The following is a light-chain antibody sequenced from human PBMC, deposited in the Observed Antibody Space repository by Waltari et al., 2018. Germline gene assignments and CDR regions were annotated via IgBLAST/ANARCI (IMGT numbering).Light chain of an antibody. Sequence: SYELTQPPSVSVSPGQTARITCSGHELPRKYAYWFQQKSGQAPRLVIYEDNKRPSGSPECFSGSSSGTVATLTITGAQVDDEADYYCYSSDSTGLRVFGGGTTVVVL. CDR3: YSSDSTGLRV. J-gene: IGLJ1*01. CDR1: ELPRKY. CDR2: EDN. V-gene: IGLV3-10*01.